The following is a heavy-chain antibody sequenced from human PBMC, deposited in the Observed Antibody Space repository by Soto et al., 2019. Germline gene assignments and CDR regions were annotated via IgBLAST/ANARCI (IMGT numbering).Heavy chain of an antibody. CDR1: GFTFSSYS. V-gene: IGHV3-48*02. CDR2: ISSSSSTI. D-gene: IGHD3-22*01. J-gene: IGHJ4*02. CDR3: ARAYYHDSSGYYYRPAPFDY. Sequence: PGGSLRLSCAASGFTFSSYSMNWVRQAPGKGLEWVSYISSSSSTIYYADSVKGRFTISRDNAKKSLYLQMNSLRDEDTAVYFCARAYYHDSSGYYYRPAPFDYWGLGTLVTVSS.